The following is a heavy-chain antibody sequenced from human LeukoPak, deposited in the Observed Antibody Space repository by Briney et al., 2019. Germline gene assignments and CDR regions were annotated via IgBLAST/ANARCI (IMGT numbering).Heavy chain of an antibody. CDR3: AKDRYYYGSGTTD. V-gene: IGHV3-30*02. CDR2: IRYDGSNK. J-gene: IGHJ4*02. D-gene: IGHD3-10*01. CDR1: GFTFSSYG. Sequence: GGTLRLSCAASGFTFSSYGMSWVRQAPGKGLEWVAFIRYDGSNKYYADSVKGRFTISRDNSKNTLYLQMNSLRAEDTAVYYCAKDRYYYGSGTTDWGQGTLVTVSS.